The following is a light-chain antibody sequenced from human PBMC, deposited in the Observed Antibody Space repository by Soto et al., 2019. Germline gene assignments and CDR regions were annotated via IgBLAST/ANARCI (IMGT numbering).Light chain of an antibody. CDR2: GAS. V-gene: IGKV3-15*01. J-gene: IGKJ5*01. Sequence: ERVMTQSPATLSVSPGERVTLSCRASQNVLSNLAWYQQKPGQAPRLLIYGASTRATGIPARFSGSGSGTEFTLTISSLQSEDFAVYDCQKYNNWQITFGQGTRLEIK. CDR3: QKYNNWQIT. CDR1: QNVLSN.